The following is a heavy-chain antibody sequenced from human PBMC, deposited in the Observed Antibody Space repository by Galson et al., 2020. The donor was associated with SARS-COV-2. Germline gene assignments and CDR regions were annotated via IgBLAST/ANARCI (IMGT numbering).Heavy chain of an antibody. Sequence: SETLSLTCTVSGGSVSTTSYFWGWIRQPPGKGLEWIGTIYYSGSTYYNPSLKSRVTISVDTSKNQFSLKLSSVTAADTAVYYCARQLLWFGEFSLDAFDIWGQGTMVTV. J-gene: IGHJ3*02. CDR1: GGSVSTTSYF. CDR3: ARQLLWFGEFSLDAFDI. D-gene: IGHD3-10*01. CDR2: IYYSGST. V-gene: IGHV4-39*01.